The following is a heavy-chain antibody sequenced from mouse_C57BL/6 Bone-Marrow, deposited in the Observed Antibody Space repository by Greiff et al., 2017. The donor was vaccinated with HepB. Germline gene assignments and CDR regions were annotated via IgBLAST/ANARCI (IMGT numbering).Heavy chain of an antibody. D-gene: IGHD2-4*01. CDR1: GFTFSSFG. Sequence: EVMLVESGGGLVQPGGSRTLSCAASGFTFSSFGMHWVRQAPEKGLEWVAYISSGSSTIYYADTVKGRFNISRDNPKNTLFRQMTCLRSEDTAMYYCATMIATWYFDVWGAGTTVTVSS. CDR2: ISSGSSTI. V-gene: IGHV5-17*02. CDR3: ATMIATWYFDV. J-gene: IGHJ1*01.